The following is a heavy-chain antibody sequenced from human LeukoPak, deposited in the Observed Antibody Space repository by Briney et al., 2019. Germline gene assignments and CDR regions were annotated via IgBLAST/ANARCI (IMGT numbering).Heavy chain of an antibody. CDR2: INHSGST. J-gene: IGHJ3*02. V-gene: IGHV4-34*01. CDR1: GGSFSGYY. Sequence: SETLSLTCAVYGGSFSGYYWSWIRQPPGKGLEWIGEINHSGSTNYNPSLKSRVTISVDTSKNQFSLKLSSVTAADTAVYYCARGGRYYDSSGYISSDAFDIWGQGTMVTVSS. D-gene: IGHD3-22*01. CDR3: ARGGRYYDSSGYISSDAFDI.